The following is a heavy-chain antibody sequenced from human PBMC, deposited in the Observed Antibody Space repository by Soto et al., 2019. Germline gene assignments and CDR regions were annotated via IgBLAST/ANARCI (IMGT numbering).Heavy chain of an antibody. CDR1: GYTFTSYY. CDR3: ARENCSSTSCYAFDI. Sequence: ASVRVSCKASGYTFTSYYMHWVRQAPGQGLEWMGIINPSDGSTSYAQKFQGRVTMTRDTSTSTVYMELSSLRSEDTAVYYGARENCSSTSCYAFDIWGQGTMVTVSS. D-gene: IGHD2-2*01. V-gene: IGHV1-46*01. CDR2: INPSDGST. J-gene: IGHJ3*02.